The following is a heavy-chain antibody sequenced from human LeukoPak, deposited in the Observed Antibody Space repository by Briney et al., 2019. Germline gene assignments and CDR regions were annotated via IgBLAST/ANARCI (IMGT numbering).Heavy chain of an antibody. V-gene: IGHV3-64*01. D-gene: IGHD5-18*01. CDR3: ARGTRSGYSYGILGAFDI. CDR1: GFTSSSYT. J-gene: IGHJ3*02. CDR2: ISSNGGST. Sequence: PGGSLRLSCAASGFTSSSYTLHWVRPAPGRGLEYVSAISSNGGSTYYANSVKGRFTISRDNSKNTLYLQMGSLRAEDMAVYYCARGTRSGYSYGILGAFDIWGQGTMVTVSS.